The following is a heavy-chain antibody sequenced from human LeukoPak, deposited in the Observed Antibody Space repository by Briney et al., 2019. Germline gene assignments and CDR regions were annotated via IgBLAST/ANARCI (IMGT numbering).Heavy chain of an antibody. CDR3: ARDGSGLLGFDY. D-gene: IGHD1-26*01. CDR1: GYIFSIYD. J-gene: IGHJ4*02. Sequence: ASVKVSCKASGYIFSIYDINWVRQATGQGLEWMGWMNPNSGNTGYAQKFQGRVTMTRNSSISTAYMELTSLRSEDTAVYYCARDGSGLLGFDYWGQGTLVTVSS. CDR2: MNPNSGNT. V-gene: IGHV1-8*01.